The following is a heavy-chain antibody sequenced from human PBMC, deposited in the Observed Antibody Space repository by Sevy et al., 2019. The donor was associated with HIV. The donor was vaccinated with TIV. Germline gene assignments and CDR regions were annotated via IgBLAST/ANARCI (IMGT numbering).Heavy chain of an antibody. CDR3: ARGSPVYGDYTRSPFDY. Sequence: ASVKVSCKASGGTFSSYAISWVRQAPGQGLEWMGGIIPIFGTANYAQKFQGRVTITADESTSTDNMELSSLRSEDTAVYYCARGSPVYGDYTRSPFDYWGQGTLVTVSS. V-gene: IGHV1-69*13. CDR1: GGTFSSYA. J-gene: IGHJ4*02. D-gene: IGHD4-17*01. CDR2: IIPIFGTA.